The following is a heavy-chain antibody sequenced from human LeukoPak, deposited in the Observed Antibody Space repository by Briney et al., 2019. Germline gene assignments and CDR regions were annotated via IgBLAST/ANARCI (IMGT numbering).Heavy chain of an antibody. J-gene: IGHJ4*02. Sequence: GGSLRLSCAASGFTFSSYGMHWVRQAPGKGLEWVAVISYDGSNKYYADSVKGRFTISRDNSKNTLYLQMNSLRAEDTAVYYCARDEEYCSGGSCYFDYWGQGTLVTVSS. CDR1: GFTFSSYG. CDR2: ISYDGSNK. V-gene: IGHV3-30*03. D-gene: IGHD2-15*01. CDR3: ARDEEYCSGGSCYFDY.